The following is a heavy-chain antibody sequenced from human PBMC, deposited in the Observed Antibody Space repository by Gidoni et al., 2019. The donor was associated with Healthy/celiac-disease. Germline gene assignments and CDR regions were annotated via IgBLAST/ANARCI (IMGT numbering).Heavy chain of an antibody. J-gene: IGHJ4*02. CDR3: TRTPLRGLADFDY. Sequence: EVQLVESGGGLVQPGRSLRLSCTASGFPFGDYAMSWFRQAPGKGLEWVGFIRSKAYGGTTEYAASVKGRFTISRDDSKSIAYLQMNSLKTEDTAVYYCTRTPLRGLADFDYWGQGTLVTVSS. CDR1: GFPFGDYA. CDR2: IRSKAYGGTT. V-gene: IGHV3-49*03.